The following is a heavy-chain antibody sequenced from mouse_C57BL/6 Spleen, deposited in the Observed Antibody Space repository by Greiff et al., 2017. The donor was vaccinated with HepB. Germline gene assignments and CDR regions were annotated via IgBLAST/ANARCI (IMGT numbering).Heavy chain of an antibody. CDR2: IYPRDGST. J-gene: IGHJ2*01. Sequence: QVQLQQSGPELVKPGASVKLSCKASGYTFTSYDINWVKQRPGQGLEWIGWIYPRDGSTKYNEKFKGKATLTVDTSSSTAYMELHSLTSEDSAVYFRARGGHHYFPLFDYWGQGTTLTVSS. CDR1: GYTFTSYD. D-gene: IGHD1-2*01. CDR3: ARGGHHYFPLFDY. V-gene: IGHV1-85*01.